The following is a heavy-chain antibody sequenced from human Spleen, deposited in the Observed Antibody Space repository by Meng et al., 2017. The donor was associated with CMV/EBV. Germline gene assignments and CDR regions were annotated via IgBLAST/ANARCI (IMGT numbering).Heavy chain of an antibody. Sequence: GGSLRLSCAASGFTFRSYAMHWVRQAPGKGLEWVSFIRYDGSNTYYADSVKGRFTVSRDNSENTLYLQMNSLGVEDTAVYYCAKDLKITFGGVIVTGLEYWGQGALVTVSS. V-gene: IGHV3-30*02. D-gene: IGHD3-16*02. CDR2: IRYDGSNT. J-gene: IGHJ4*02. CDR1: GFTFRSYA. CDR3: AKDLKITFGGVIVTGLEY.